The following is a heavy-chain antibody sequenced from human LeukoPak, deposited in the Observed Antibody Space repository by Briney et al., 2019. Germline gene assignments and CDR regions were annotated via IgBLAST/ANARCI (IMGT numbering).Heavy chain of an antibody. CDR1: GGSISSYY. Sequence: SETLSLTCTVSGGSISSYYWSWLRQPPGKGLEGIGYIYYSGSTNYNPSLKSRVAISVDTSKNQFSLKLSSVTAADTAVYYCARRTATITGGYYYYYMDVWGKGTTVTVSS. V-gene: IGHV4-59*01. CDR2: IYYSGST. D-gene: IGHD1-14*01. CDR3: ARRTATITGGYYYYYMDV. J-gene: IGHJ6*03.